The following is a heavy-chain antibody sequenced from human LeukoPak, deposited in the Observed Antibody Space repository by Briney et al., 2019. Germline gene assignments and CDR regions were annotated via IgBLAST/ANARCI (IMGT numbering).Heavy chain of an antibody. V-gene: IGHV1-8*01. CDR2: MNPNSGNT. D-gene: IGHD3-22*01. CDR3: ARGGYYYDSSGYYARYYYYYMDA. CDR1: GYTFTSYD. J-gene: IGHJ6*03. Sequence: ASVKVSCKDSGYTFTSYDINWVRQATGQGLEWMGWMNPNSGNTGYAQKFQGRVTMTRNTSISTAYMELSSLRSEDTAVYYCARGGYYYDSSGYYARYYYYYMDAWGKGTTVTVSS.